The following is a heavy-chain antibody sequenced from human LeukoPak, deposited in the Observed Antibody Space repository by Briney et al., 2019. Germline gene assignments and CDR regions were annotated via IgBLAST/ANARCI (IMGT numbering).Heavy chain of an antibody. J-gene: IGHJ4*02. V-gene: IGHV3-21*01. CDR1: GFTFSSYS. Sequence: GGSLRLSCAASGFTFSSYSMNWVRQAPGKGLEWVSSISSSSSYIYYADSVKGRFTISRDNAKNSLYMQMNSLRVEDTAVYYCARELSVVVVAATPEAFDYWGQGTLVTVSS. CDR3: ARELSVVVVAATPEAFDY. D-gene: IGHD2-15*01. CDR2: ISSSSSYI.